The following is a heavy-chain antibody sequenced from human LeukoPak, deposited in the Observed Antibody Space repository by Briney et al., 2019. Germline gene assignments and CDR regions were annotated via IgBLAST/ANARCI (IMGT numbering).Heavy chain of an antibody. CDR1: GYSFTSYW. J-gene: IGHJ6*02. V-gene: IGHV5-51*01. D-gene: IGHD6-13*01. Sequence: GESLKISCKGSGYSFTSYWIGWVRQMPGKGLEWMGIIYPGDSDTRYSPSFQGQVTISADKSISTAYLQRSSLKASDTAMYYCARLESSSWPYYYYYGMDVWGQGTTVTVSS. CDR3: ARLESSSWPYYYYYGMDV. CDR2: IYPGDSDT.